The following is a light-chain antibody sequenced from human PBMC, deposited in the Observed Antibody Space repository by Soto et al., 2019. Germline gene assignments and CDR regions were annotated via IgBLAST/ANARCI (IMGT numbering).Light chain of an antibody. J-gene: IGKJ1*01. V-gene: IGKV1-39*01. CDR3: QQSYGTPRT. CDR1: QSISSS. CDR2: AAS. Sequence: DIQMTQSPSSLSASVGDRVTITCRASQSISSSLNWYQQKPGKAPKLLIYAASSLQSGVPSRFSGSGSGTDFTLTISSLQPEDFATYYCQQSYGTPRTFGQGTKVDIK.